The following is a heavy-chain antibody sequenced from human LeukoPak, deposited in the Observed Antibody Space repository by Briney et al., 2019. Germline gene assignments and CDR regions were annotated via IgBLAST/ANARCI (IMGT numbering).Heavy chain of an antibody. D-gene: IGHD6-13*01. CDR2: MNPNSGNT. V-gene: IGHV1-8*03. CDR1: GYTFTDYD. J-gene: IGHJ6*03. Sequence: ASVRVSCKASGYTFTDYDINWVRQATGQGLEWMGWMNPNSGNTGYAQKFQGRVTITRDTSISTAYMELSSLRSEDTAVYYCARALCDGSSRNYYQYMDVWGKGTTVTVSS. CDR3: ARALCDGSSRNYYQYMDV.